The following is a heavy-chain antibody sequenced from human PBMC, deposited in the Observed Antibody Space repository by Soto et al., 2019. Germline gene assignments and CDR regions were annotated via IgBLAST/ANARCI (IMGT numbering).Heavy chain of an antibody. Sequence: QLQLQESGSGLVKPSQTLSLTCAVSGGSISSGGYSWSWIRQPPGKGLEWIGYIYHSGSTYYNPSLKSRVTISVDRSKNQFSLKLSSVTAADTAVYYCARAPYTYYYDSSGYYHHYFDYWGQGTLVTVSS. CDR2: IYHSGST. CDR3: ARAPYTYYYDSSGYYHHYFDY. J-gene: IGHJ4*02. CDR1: GGSISSGGYS. D-gene: IGHD3-22*01. V-gene: IGHV4-30-2*01.